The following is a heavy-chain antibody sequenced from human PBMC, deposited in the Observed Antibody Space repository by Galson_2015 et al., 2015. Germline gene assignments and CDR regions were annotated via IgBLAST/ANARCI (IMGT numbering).Heavy chain of an antibody. CDR1: GFTFSTSA. J-gene: IGHJ1*01. CDR3: AKRMAGAGGYFQY. D-gene: IGHD6-19*01. Sequence: SLRLSCAASGFTFSTSAMTWVRQAPGKGLEWVSSIASDGDSTYYADTVKGRFTIFRDNSRNTLHLQMNSLRPEDTALYYCAKRMAGAGGYFQYWGQATLVTVSS. V-gene: IGHV3-23*01. CDR2: IASDGDST.